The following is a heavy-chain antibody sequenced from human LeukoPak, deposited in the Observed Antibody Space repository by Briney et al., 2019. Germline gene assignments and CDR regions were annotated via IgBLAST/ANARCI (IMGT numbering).Heavy chain of an antibody. V-gene: IGHV4-59*08. Sequence: SETLSLTCAVSGGSISSYYWSWIRQPPGKGLDWIGYVYYSGITTYNPSLKSRVTISVDTSKNQFSLKLTSVTAADTAVYYCARHNRVNSTQAHYFDYWGQGTLVTV. CDR1: GGSISSYY. D-gene: IGHD2/OR15-2a*01. CDR3: ARHNRVNSTQAHYFDY. CDR2: VYYSGIT. J-gene: IGHJ4*02.